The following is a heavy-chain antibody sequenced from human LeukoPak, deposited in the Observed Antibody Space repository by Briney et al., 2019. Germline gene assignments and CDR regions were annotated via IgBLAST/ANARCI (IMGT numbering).Heavy chain of an antibody. CDR1: GGSFSGYY. V-gene: IGHV4-34*01. J-gene: IGHJ3*02. Sequence: SETLSLTCAVYGGSFSGYYWSWIRQPPGKGLEWIGEINHSGSTNYNPSLKSRVTISVDTSKNQFSLKLSSVTAADTAVYYCARLGKAILVRGGKSPERPDAFDIWGQGTMVTVSS. CDR2: INHSGST. D-gene: IGHD3-10*01. CDR3: ARLGKAILVRGGKSPERPDAFDI.